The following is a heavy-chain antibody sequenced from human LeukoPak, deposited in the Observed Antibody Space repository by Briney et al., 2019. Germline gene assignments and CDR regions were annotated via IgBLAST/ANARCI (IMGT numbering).Heavy chain of an antibody. V-gene: IGHV1-46*01. CDR2: INPSGGST. D-gene: IGHD3-22*01. CDR1: GYTFTSYY. J-gene: IGHJ4*02. CDR3: ARENGSNNKKSGYYYPFDY. Sequence: ASVKVSCKASGYTFTSYYMHWVRQAPGQGLEWMGIINPSGGSTSYAQKFQGRVTMTRDTSTSTVYMELSSLRSEDTAVYYCARENGSNNKKSGYYYPFDYWGQGTLVTVSS.